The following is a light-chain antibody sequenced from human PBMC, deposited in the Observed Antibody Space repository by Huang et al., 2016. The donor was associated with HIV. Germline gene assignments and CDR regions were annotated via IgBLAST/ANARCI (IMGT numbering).Light chain of an antibody. CDR2: DAS. Sequence: EILMTQSPGTLSVSPGERATLSCRAGQTINNNLAWYQQKPGQPPRLLIYDASTRDTGIPARLSGSGSGTEFTLTISSLQSEDFATYYCQQYNDWPRTFGQGTKVEIK. CDR3: QQYNDWPRT. V-gene: IGKV3-15*01. CDR1: QTINNN. J-gene: IGKJ1*01.